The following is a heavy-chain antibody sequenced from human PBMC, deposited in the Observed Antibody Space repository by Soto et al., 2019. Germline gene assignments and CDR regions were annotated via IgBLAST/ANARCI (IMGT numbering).Heavy chain of an antibody. CDR2: IWYDGSNK. CDR1: GFTFSSYG. Sequence: QVQLVESGGGVVQPGRSLRLSCAASGFTFSSYGMHXXXXXXXXXXXXXXVIWYDGSNKYYADSVKGRFTISRDNSKXXXXXXXXXXXXXXXXXXXXXXXXXXXXXXXXXXMDVWGQGTTVTVSS. V-gene: IGHV3-33*01. J-gene: IGHJ6*02. CDR3: XXXXXXXXXXXXXXMDV.